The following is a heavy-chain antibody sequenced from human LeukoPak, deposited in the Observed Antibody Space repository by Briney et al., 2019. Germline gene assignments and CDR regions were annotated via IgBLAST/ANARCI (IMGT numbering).Heavy chain of an antibody. D-gene: IGHD6-13*01. CDR3: ARGWIAAASLFDP. V-gene: IGHV1-8*01. CDR1: GYTFTSYD. CDR2: MNPNSGNT. J-gene: IGHJ5*02. Sequence: ASVKDSCKASGYTFTSYDINWVRQATGQGLEWMGWMNPNSGNTGYAQKFQGRVTMTRNTSISTAYMELSSLRSEDTAVYYCARGWIAAASLFDPWGQGTLVTVSS.